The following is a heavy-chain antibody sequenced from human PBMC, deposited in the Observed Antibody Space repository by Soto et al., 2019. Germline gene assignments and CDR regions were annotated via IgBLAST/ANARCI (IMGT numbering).Heavy chain of an antibody. V-gene: IGHV1-18*01. J-gene: IGHJ3*02. D-gene: IGHD6-19*01. CDR1: GYTFTSYG. CDR3: ARLTVAGPEVGAFDI. Sequence: ASVKVSCKASGYTFTSYGISWVRQAPGQGLEWMGWISAYNGNTNYAQKHQGRVTMTTDTSTSTAYMELRSLRSDDTAVYYCARLTVAGPEVGAFDIWGQGTMVTVS. CDR2: ISAYNGNT.